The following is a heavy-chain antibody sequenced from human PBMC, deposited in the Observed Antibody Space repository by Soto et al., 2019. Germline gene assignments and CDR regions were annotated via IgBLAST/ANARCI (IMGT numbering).Heavy chain of an antibody. Sequence: EVQLLESGGGLVQPGGSLRLSCAASGFTFSDYAMTWVRQAPGKGLDWVSAISSSGGSSYYVDSVKGRFTISRDNSKNTLYLQMNSLRADDTAVYYCARGRYSGSYIDYWGQGTLVTVSS. D-gene: IGHD1-26*01. CDR1: GFTFSDYA. CDR3: ARGRYSGSYIDY. CDR2: ISSSGGSS. V-gene: IGHV3-23*01. J-gene: IGHJ4*02.